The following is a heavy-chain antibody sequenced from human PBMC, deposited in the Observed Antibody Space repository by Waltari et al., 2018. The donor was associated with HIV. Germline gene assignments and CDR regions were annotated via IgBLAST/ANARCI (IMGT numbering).Heavy chain of an antibody. CDR1: AYDLDVYV. J-gene: IGHJ4*02. CDR2: ISWNSGGI. D-gene: IGHD6-19*01. Sequence: QLVESGGGLVLRGRSLRFSCSASAYDLDVYVMISLLLSPGKGLEAVSGISWNSGGIGYADSVKGRFTISRDSAKNSLYLQMNSLRPGDTGLYYCAKGIAGAYSSAWMRDWGQGTLVTVSS. V-gene: IGHV3-9*01. CDR3: AKGIAGAYSSAWMRD.